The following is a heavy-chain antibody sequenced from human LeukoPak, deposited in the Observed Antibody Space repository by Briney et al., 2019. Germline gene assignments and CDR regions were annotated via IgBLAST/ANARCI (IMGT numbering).Heavy chain of an antibody. CDR2: IYYSGST. Sequence: SETLPLTCAVSGGSISSYYWSWIRQPPGKGLEWIGYIYYSGSTNYNPSLKSRVTISVDTSKNQFSLKLSSVTAADTAVYYCARDAPGGWRAFDIWGQGTMVTVSS. CDR3: ARDAPGGWRAFDI. V-gene: IGHV4-59*01. CDR1: GGSISSYY. D-gene: IGHD2-15*01. J-gene: IGHJ3*02.